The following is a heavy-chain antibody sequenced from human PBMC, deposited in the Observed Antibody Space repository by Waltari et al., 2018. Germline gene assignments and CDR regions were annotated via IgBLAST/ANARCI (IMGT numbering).Heavy chain of an antibody. CDR2: ISSSGRTI. CDR1: GFTFNNYE. Sequence: EVQLVESGGGLVQPRGSLRLSCATSGFTFNNYEVNWVRQAPGKGLEWISYISSSGRTIYYADSVKGRFTISRDNAKNSLYLQMKSLKTDDTAVYYCVRVGHYDGSGSALDDFDLWGQGTMVTVSS. J-gene: IGHJ3*01. CDR3: VRVGHYDGSGSALDDFDL. V-gene: IGHV3-48*03. D-gene: IGHD3-22*01.